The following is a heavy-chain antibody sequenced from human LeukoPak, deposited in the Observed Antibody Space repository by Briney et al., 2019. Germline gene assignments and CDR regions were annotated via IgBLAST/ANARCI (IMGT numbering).Heavy chain of an antibody. CDR1: GGSISSYY. Sequence: SETLSLTCTVSGGSISSYYWSWIRQPPGKGLEWIGNIYYSGSTYYNPSLKSRVTISVDTSKNQFSLKLSSVTAADTAVYYCAKRYYYDPFDFWGQGTLVTVSS. J-gene: IGHJ4*02. CDR2: IYYSGST. D-gene: IGHD3-22*01. V-gene: IGHV4-59*04. CDR3: AKRYYYDPFDF.